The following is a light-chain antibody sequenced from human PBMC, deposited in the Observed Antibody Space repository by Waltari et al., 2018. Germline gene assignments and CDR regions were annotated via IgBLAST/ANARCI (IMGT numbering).Light chain of an antibody. V-gene: IGLV2-23*02. J-gene: IGLJ3*02. CDR1: SSDIGRYDI. CDR3: CSYAGNYVWV. CDR2: DVS. Sequence: QSALTQPAAVSGSPGQSVTISCTGASSDIGRYDIVSWYQQHPGNAPKLVISDVSKRPSGVSDRFSGSKSGDTASLTISGLQFEGEADYYYCSYAGNYVWVFGGGTRLTVL.